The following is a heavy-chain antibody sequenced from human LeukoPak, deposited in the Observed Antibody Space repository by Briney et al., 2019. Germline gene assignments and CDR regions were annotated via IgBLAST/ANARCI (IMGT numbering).Heavy chain of an antibody. J-gene: IGHJ4*02. Sequence: ASVKASCKASSYTFTRYGISWVRQAPGQRLEWMGWISGSNGNTNYAQKFLGRVTMTADTSTSTAYMELRSLTSDDTAMYYCARSGRGTYYYFDLWGQGTLVTVSS. CDR1: SYTFTRYG. CDR3: ARSGRGTYYYFDL. D-gene: IGHD5-12*01. V-gene: IGHV1-18*01. CDR2: ISGSNGNT.